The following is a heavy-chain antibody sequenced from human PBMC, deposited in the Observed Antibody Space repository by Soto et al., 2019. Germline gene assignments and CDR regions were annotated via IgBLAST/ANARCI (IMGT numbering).Heavy chain of an antibody. J-gene: IGHJ5*02. V-gene: IGHV1-69*01. CDR1: GDTFSNYG. Sequence: QVQLVQSGAEVKKPGSSVKVSCKASGDTFSNYGISWVRQAPGQGLEWMGGIIPIFGTANYAQKFQGRVTITADESTSTAYMELSSLRSEDTAVYYCASSSGWYYWFDPWGQGTLVTVSS. D-gene: IGHD6-19*01. CDR3: ASSSGWYYWFDP. CDR2: IIPIFGTA.